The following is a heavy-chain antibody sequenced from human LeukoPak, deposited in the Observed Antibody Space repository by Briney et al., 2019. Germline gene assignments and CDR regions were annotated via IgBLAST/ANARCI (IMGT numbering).Heavy chain of an antibody. J-gene: IGHJ6*03. D-gene: IGHD1-26*01. Sequence: GGSLRLSCAASRFTLNRYSMSWVRQAPGKGLQWVSSISASGGGTHYASSVRGRFSISRDNSKDTVFLQMNGLRAEDTAIYYCAKWDENFYYMDVWGQGTTVTVSS. CDR1: RFTLNRYS. CDR2: ISASGGGT. CDR3: AKWDENFYYMDV. V-gene: IGHV3-23*01.